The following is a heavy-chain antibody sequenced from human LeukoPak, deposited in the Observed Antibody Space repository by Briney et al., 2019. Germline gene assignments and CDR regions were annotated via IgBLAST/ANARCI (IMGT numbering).Heavy chain of an antibody. CDR1: GFAFSSHW. V-gene: IGHV3-74*01. Sequence: TGGSLRLSCAASGFAFSSHWMHWVRQVPGKGLVWVSRINSDGSNTIYADSVEGRFTISRDNAKNTLYLQMNSLRAEDTAVYYCARGLGDGYNYWGQGTLVTVSS. CDR2: INSDGSNT. D-gene: IGHD5-24*01. CDR3: ARGLGDGYNY. J-gene: IGHJ4*02.